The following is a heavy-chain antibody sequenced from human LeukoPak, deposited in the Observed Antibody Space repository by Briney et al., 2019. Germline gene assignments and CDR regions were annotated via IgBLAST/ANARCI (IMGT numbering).Heavy chain of an antibody. CDR2: ISSTSSYI. CDR3: ARDLRWELSGAFDY. J-gene: IGHJ4*02. CDR1: GFTLSSYS. V-gene: IGHV3-21*01. D-gene: IGHD1-26*01. Sequence: GGSLRLSCAASGFTLSSYSMNWVRQAPGKGLEWVSSISSTSSYIYYADSVKGRFTISRDNAKNSLYLQMNSLRAEDTAVYYCARDLRWELSGAFDYWGQGTLVTVSS.